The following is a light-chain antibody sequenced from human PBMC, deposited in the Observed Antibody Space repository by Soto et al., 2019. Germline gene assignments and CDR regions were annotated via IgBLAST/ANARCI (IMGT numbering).Light chain of an antibody. CDR2: SSS. V-gene: IGLV1-44*01. CDR1: SSSIGSKT. Sequence: QSVLTQPPSASATPGQRVTISCSGSSSSIGSKTVNWYQQLPGTAPKLIIYSSSQRPSGVPDRFSGSKSGTSASLAISGLQSEDEADYYCSAWDASLNGYVFGNGTKVTVL. J-gene: IGLJ1*01. CDR3: SAWDASLNGYV.